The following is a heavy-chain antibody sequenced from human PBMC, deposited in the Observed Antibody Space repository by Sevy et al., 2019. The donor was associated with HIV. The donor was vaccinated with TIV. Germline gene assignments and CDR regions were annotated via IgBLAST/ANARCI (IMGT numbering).Heavy chain of an antibody. CDR3: ARTGPCGGDCYIFDH. Sequence: ASVKVSCKASGYTFSSYYMHWVRQAPGQGLEWLGLINPSGGYKTYAQKFQGRVTMSRDTSTSTVYMELRSLRSEDTAVYFCARTGPCGGDCYIFDHWGQGALVTVSS. J-gene: IGHJ4*02. CDR1: GYTFSSYY. D-gene: IGHD2-21*02. CDR2: INPSGGYK. V-gene: IGHV1-46*01.